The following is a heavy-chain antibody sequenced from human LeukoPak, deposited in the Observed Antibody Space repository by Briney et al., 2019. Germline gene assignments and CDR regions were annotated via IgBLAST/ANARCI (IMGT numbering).Heavy chain of an antibody. V-gene: IGHV4-39*07. J-gene: IGHJ6*03. CDR2: MYYSGST. CDR3: ARLTAYYYMDV. Sequence: SETLSLTCTVSGGSINSSSHYWGWIRQPPGKGLEWIGSMYYSGSTYYNLSLKSRVTISVDTSKNQFSLKLSSVTAADTAVYYCARLTAYYYMDVWGKGTTVTVSS. CDR1: GGSINSSSHY. D-gene: IGHD5-18*01.